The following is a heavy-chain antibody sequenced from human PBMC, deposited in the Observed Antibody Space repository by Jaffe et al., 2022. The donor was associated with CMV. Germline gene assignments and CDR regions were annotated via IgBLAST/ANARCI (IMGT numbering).Heavy chain of an antibody. J-gene: IGHJ4*02. CDR3: AKDLYSSSSGGFDY. Sequence: EVQLVESGGGLVQPGRSLRLSCAASGFTFDDYAMHWVRQAPGKGLEWVSGISWNSGSIGYADSVKGRFTISRDNAKNSLYLQMNSLRAEDTALYYCAKDLYSSSSGGFDYWGQGTLVTVSS. CDR1: GFTFDDYA. V-gene: IGHV3-9*01. CDR2: ISWNSGSI. D-gene: IGHD6-6*01.